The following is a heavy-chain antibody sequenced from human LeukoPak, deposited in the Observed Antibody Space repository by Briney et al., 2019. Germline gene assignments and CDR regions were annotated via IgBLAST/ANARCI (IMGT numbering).Heavy chain of an antibody. V-gene: IGHV3-66*01. D-gene: IGHD2-2*01. CDR2: IYSGGST. CDR3: ARAADPSDWFDP. CDR1: GFTFSSYA. J-gene: IGHJ5*02. Sequence: GGSLRLSCAASGFTFSSYAMSWVRQAPGKGLEWVSVIYSGGSTYYADSVKGRFTISRDNSKNTLYLQMNSLRAEDTAVYYCARAADPSDWFDPWGQGTLVTVSS.